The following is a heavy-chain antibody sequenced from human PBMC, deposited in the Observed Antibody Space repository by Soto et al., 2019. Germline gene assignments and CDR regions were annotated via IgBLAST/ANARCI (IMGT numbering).Heavy chain of an antibody. CDR3: ARDMSVTYFSAFDY. CDR1: GLTFGSSR. Sequence: PGGSRMLACASCGLTFGSSRMNLVRRAPGKGLEWVASISSGSAYIYYADSVKGRFTISRDNAKNSLYLQMNSLRAEDTAVYYCARDMSVTYFSAFDYWGQGTLVTVSS. V-gene: IGHV3-21*01. CDR2: ISSGSAYI. J-gene: IGHJ4*02. D-gene: IGHD3-3*01.